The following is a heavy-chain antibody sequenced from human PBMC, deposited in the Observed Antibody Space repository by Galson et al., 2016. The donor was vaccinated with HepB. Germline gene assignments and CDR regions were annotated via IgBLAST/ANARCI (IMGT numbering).Heavy chain of an antibody. CDR3: AKAAGYCSSPTCLTTPIDY. J-gene: IGHJ4*02. Sequence: SLRLSCAVSGFTFSSYAISWVRQAPGKGLEWVSGISAGGGSTFYADSVKGRFTISRDNSNNTLFLQMNNLRPDDTAVHFCAKAAGYCSSPTCLTTPIDYWGQGTLVTVSS. D-gene: IGHD2-2*01. CDR2: ISAGGGST. CDR1: GFTFSSYA. V-gene: IGHV3-23*01.